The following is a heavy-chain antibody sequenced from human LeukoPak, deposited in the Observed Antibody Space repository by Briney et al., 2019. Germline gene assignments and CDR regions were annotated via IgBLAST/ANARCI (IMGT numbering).Heavy chain of an antibody. CDR3: ARGGITMVRGVIRFDP. V-gene: IGHV4-59*01. Sequence: SETLSLTCTVSGGSISSYYWSWIRRPPGKGLEWIGYIYYSGSTNYNPSLKSRVTISVDTSKNQFSLKLSSVTAADTAVYYCARGGITMVRGVIRFDPWGQGTLVTVPS. CDR2: IYYSGST. J-gene: IGHJ5*02. D-gene: IGHD3-10*01. CDR1: GGSISSYY.